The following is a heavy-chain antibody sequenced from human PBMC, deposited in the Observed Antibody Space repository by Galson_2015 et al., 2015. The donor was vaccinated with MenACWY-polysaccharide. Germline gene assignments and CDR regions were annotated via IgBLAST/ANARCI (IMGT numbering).Heavy chain of an antibody. Sequence: SMRLSCAVSGFSLTSYAVNWVRQAPGKGLEWVAVISGSGIDIRYADSVRGRFTVSRDTSKSTLYLQMNSLRAEDTAKYYCAKASQWVAAAVGSFDHWGQGTLVTVSS. CDR2: ISGSGIDI. CDR3: AKASQWVAAAVGSFDH. V-gene: IGHV3-23*01. D-gene: IGHD6-13*01. J-gene: IGHJ4*02. CDR1: GFSLTSYA.